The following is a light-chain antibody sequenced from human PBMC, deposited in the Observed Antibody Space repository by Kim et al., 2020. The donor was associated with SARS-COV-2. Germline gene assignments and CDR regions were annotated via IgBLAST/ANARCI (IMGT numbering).Light chain of an antibody. J-gene: IGKJ3*01. CDR1: QSVTSN. Sequence: SVSPGETATLPWRASQSVTSNLVWYQQKPGQAPRLLIYSASTRATGIPARFSGAGSGTEFTLTISSLQPEDFAIYYCQQYTKWPLFGPGTKVDIK. CDR2: SAS. V-gene: IGKV3-15*01. CDR3: QQYTKWPL.